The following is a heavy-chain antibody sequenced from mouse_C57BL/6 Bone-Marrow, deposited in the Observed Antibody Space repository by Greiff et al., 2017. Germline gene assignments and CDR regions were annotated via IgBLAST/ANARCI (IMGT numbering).Heavy chain of an antibody. CDR2: IWTGGGT. D-gene: IGHD2-3*01. CDR1: GFSLTSYA. J-gene: IGHJ4*01. V-gene: IGHV2-9-1*01. Sequence: VQLQQSGPGLVAPSQSLSITCTVSGFSLTSYAISWVRQPPGKGLEWLGVIWTGGGTNYNSALKSRLSISKDNSKSQVFLKMNSLQTDDTARYYCARNKSDGYYAMDYWGQGTSVTVSS. CDR3: ARNKSDGYYAMDY.